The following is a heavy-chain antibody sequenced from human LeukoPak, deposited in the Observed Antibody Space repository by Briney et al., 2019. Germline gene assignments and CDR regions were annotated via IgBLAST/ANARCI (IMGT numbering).Heavy chain of an antibody. V-gene: IGHV3-49*04. Sequence: GGSLRLSCTASGFTFGDYAMSWVRQAPGKGLEWVGFIRSKAYGGTTEYAASVKGRFTISRDDSKSIAYLQMNSLRTEDTAVYYCGGASSWGQGTLVTVSS. CDR1: GFTFGDYA. J-gene: IGHJ5*02. CDR3: GGASS. D-gene: IGHD1-26*01. CDR2: IRSKAYGGTT.